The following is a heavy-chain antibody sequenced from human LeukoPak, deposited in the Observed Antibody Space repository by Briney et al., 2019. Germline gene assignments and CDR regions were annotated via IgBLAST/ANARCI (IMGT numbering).Heavy chain of an antibody. V-gene: IGHV3-23*01. D-gene: IGHD3-22*01. CDR3: AKAPREDTMIVVVSPYYFDY. CDR2: ISGSGGST. Sequence: GGSLRLSCAASGFTFSSYGMSWVRQAPGKGLEWVSAISGSGGSTYCADSVKGRFTISRDNSKNTLYLQMNSLRAEDTAVYYCAKAPREDTMIVVVSPYYFDYWGQGTLVTVSS. J-gene: IGHJ4*02. CDR1: GFTFSSYG.